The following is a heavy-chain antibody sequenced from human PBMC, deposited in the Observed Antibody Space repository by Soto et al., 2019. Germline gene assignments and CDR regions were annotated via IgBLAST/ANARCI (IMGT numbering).Heavy chain of an antibody. V-gene: IGHV3-21*01. D-gene: IGHD3-10*01. J-gene: IGHJ4*02. Sequence: EVQLVESGGGLVKPGGSLRLSCAASGFNFRSSAMNRVRQAPGKGLEWVSAISYSGNYIFSSDSLKGRFIISRDNAKNSLYLQMTSLRLEDTAVYYCVKSGRWGDPNFFDSWGQGTLVTVSS. CDR1: GFNFRSSA. CDR2: ISYSGNYI. CDR3: VKSGRWGDPNFFDS.